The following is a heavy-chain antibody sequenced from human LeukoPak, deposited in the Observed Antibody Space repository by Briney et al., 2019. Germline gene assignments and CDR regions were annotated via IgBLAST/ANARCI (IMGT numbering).Heavy chain of an antibody. CDR1: GYTFTSYD. CDR3: AKDRAPYSGRLPYY. D-gene: IGHD1-26*01. CDR2: MNPNSGNT. Sequence: ASVKVSCKASGYTFTSYDINWVRQATGQGLEWMGWMNPNSGNTGYAQKFQGRVTMTRNTSISTAYMELSSLRSEDTAVYYCAKDRAPYSGRLPYYWGQGTLVTVSS. V-gene: IGHV1-8*01. J-gene: IGHJ4*02.